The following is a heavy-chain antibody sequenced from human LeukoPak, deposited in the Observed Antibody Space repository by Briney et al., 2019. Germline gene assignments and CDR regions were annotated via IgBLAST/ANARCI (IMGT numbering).Heavy chain of an antibody. Sequence: GGSLRLSCAASGFTFSSNDMHWVRQPTGKGLEWVSGIDSAGTTYYPGSAKGRLTVSRENAKNSLYLQMNNLRAEDTAVYYCARGWGQGLKATFSYWGQGTLVTVSS. CDR3: ARGWGQGLKATFSY. J-gene: IGHJ4*02. CDR2: IDSAGTT. CDR1: GFTFSSND. V-gene: IGHV3-13*04. D-gene: IGHD3-16*01.